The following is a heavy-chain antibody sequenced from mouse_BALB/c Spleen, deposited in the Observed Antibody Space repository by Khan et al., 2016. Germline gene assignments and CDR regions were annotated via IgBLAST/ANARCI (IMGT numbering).Heavy chain of an antibody. CDR1: GFNIKDTY. Sequence: VQLQQPGAELVKPGASVKLSCTASGFNIKDTYMHWVKQRPEQGLECLGRIDPANGNTKYDPKFQGKATITADTSSNTAYLQLSSLTSEDTAVYYCARSNYGNYEEGYTMDYWGQGTSVTVSS. J-gene: IGHJ4*01. CDR3: ARSNYGNYEEGYTMDY. D-gene: IGHD2-1*01. V-gene: IGHV14-3*02. CDR2: IDPANGNT.